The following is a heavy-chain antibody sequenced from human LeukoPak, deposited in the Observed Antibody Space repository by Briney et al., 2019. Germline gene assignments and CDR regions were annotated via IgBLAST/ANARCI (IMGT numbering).Heavy chain of an antibody. J-gene: IGHJ4*02. V-gene: IGHV3-43*02. CDR3: VRGHGYNLEDYFDN. D-gene: IGHD5-24*01. Sequence: PGGSLRLSCVVSGFTFSSYAMSWVRQAPGKGLEWVSLVAWDGGGTFFADSVKGRFTVSRDNSKNSLSLYMNSLTTEDTALYYCVRGHGYNLEDYFDNWGQGTLVTVSS. CDR2: VAWDGGGT. CDR1: GFTFSSYA.